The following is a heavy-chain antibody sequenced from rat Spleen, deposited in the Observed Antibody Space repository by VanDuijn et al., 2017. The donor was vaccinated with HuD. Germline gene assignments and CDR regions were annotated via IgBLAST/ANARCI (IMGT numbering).Heavy chain of an antibody. CDR1: GFTFSDYG. CDR2: ISPSGGST. CDR3: ATTPLYYSADPYYFDY. D-gene: IGHD1-1*01. J-gene: IGHJ2*01. V-gene: IGHV5-19*01. Sequence: EVQLVESGGGLVQPGRSLKLSCAASGFTFSDYGMAWVRQAPTKGLEWVASISPSGGSTYYRDSVKGRFTISRDNAKSTLYLQMDSLWSEDTATYYCATTPLYYSADPYYFDYWGQGVMVTVSS.